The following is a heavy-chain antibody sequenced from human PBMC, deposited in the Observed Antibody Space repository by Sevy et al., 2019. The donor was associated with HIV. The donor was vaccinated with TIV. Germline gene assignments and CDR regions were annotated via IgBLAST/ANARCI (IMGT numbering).Heavy chain of an antibody. Sequence: ASVKVSCKASGYTFTSYCISWVRQAPGQGLEWMGWISAYNGNTNYAQKLQGRVTMTTDTSTSTAYMELRSLRSDDTAVYYCAREAGRTTVTRPVDYWGQGTLVTVSS. D-gene: IGHD4-17*01. CDR1: GYTFTSYC. CDR3: AREAGRTTVTRPVDY. J-gene: IGHJ4*02. CDR2: ISAYNGNT. V-gene: IGHV1-18*04.